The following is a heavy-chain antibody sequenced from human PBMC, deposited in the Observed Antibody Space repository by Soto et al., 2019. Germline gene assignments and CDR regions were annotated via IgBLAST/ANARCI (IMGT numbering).Heavy chain of an antibody. CDR2: INHDGSEK. V-gene: IGHV3-7*01. J-gene: IGHJ6*02. CDR3: ASSIDYEVHYGIDL. Sequence: GGPLRLSCAASGSTLNNYWVSCVRQAPGKGLEWVSNINHDGSEKSYADSVKGRFTISRDNAKKSVYLQMNSMRAEDTAVYYCASSIDYEVHYGIDLWGQGDXVTVSS. D-gene: IGHD3-16*01. CDR1: GSTLNNYW.